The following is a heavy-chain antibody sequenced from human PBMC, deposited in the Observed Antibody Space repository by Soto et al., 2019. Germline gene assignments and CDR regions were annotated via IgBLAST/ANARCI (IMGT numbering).Heavy chain of an antibody. J-gene: IGHJ4*02. V-gene: IGHV3-23*01. CDR1: GATFAHQS. D-gene: IGHD1-26*01. Sequence: GGPVRLSCAASGATFAHQSMSWVRQAPGTGLEWVSAGSGSGGGTYYADSVKGRFTISRDNSKNTRSLQMNSLRVEDTAVYYCVREGGDSSSLVDNYFDYWGQGALVTVSS. CDR2: GSGSGGGT. CDR3: VREGGDSSSLVDNYFDY.